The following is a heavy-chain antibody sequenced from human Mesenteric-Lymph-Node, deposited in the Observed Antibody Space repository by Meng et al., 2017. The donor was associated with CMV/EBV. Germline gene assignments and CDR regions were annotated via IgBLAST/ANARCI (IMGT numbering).Heavy chain of an antibody. CDR1: GGTFSSYA. D-gene: IGHD1-26*01. V-gene: IGHV1-69*05. J-gene: IGHJ3*02. Sequence: SVKVSCKASGGTFSSYAINWVRQAPGQGLEWMGGIIPMFVRQNYEQKFQGRVTMTRDTSISTAYMELSRLRSDDTAVYYCARDKIWELLIFGAFDIWGQGTMVTVSS. CDR2: IIPMFVRQ. CDR3: ARDKIWELLIFGAFDI.